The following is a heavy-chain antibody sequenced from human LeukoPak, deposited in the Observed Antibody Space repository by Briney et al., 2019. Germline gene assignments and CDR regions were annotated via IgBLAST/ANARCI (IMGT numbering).Heavy chain of an antibody. CDR1: GYSISSGYY. D-gene: IGHD6-13*01. CDR2: IYHSGST. V-gene: IGHV4-38-2*02. J-gene: IGHJ5*02. Sequence: PSETPSLTCTVSGYSISSGYYWGWIRQPPGKGLEWIGSIYHSGSTYYNPSLKSRVTISVDTSKNQFSLKLSSVTAADTAVYYCARTGYSSSWDIHNWFDPWGQGTLVTVSS. CDR3: ARTGYSSSWDIHNWFDP.